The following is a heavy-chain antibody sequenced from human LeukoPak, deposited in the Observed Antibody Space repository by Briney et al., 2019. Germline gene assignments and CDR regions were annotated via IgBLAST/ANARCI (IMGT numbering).Heavy chain of an antibody. D-gene: IGHD6-19*01. CDR2: ISSSSSYI. CDR1: GFTFSSYS. CDR3: ARDALAVADWYFDL. V-gene: IGHV3-21*01. Sequence: TGGSLRLSCAASGFTFSSYSMNWVRQAPGKGLEWVSSISSSSSYIKYADSVKGRFTISRDNAKNSLYLQMNSLRAEDTAVYYCARDALAVADWYFDLWGRGTLVTVSS. J-gene: IGHJ2*01.